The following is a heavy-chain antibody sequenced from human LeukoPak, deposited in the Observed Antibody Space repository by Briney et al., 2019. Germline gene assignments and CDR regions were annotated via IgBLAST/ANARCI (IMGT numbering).Heavy chain of an antibody. CDR1: GYTFTGYY. CDR2: INPNSGGT. D-gene: IGHD6-19*01. V-gene: IGHV1-2*02. J-gene: IGHJ4*02. Sequence: ASVKLSCKASGYTFTGYYMPWVRQAPGQGLEWMGWINPNSGGTKTAQTFQGRVTMTRDTSISTAYMELSRLRSDDTAVYFCARSVVAGSGNFDYWGQGTLVTVSS. CDR3: ARSVVAGSGNFDY.